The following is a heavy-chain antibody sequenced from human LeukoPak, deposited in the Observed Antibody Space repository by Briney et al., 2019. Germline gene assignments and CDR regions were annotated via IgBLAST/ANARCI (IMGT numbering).Heavy chain of an antibody. Sequence: ASVKVSCKASGYTFTSYDINWVRQATGQGLEWMGWMNPNSGNTGYAQKFQGRVTMTRNTSISTAYMELSSLRSEDAAVYYCARAQPHYGFWSGYLYYYYYYGMDVWGQGTTVTVSS. CDR1: GYTFTSYD. D-gene: IGHD3-3*01. J-gene: IGHJ6*02. V-gene: IGHV1-8*01. CDR3: ARAQPHYGFWSGYLYYYYYYGMDV. CDR2: MNPNSGNT.